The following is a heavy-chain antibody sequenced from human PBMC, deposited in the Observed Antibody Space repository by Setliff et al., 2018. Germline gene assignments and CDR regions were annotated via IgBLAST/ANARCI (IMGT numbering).Heavy chain of an antibody. CDR3: AKERYFDWFFED. J-gene: IGHJ4*02. D-gene: IGHD3-9*01. CDR2: LHTSGTT. CDR1: GGSITSGSYY. V-gene: IGHV4-61*02. Sequence: PSETLSLTCAVSGGSITSGSYYWSWIRQPAGEGLEWIGRLHTSGTTDYNPSLKGRVTISADTSTNHFSLNLNSVTAADTAVYFCAKERYFDWFFEDWGQGTLVTVSS.